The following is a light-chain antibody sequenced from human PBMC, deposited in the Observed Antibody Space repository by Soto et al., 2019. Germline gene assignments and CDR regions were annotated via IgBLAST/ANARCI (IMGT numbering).Light chain of an antibody. J-gene: IGLJ1*01. CDR1: SSNIGGNS. CDR3: GSWDSSLSAYV. Sequence: QSVVTQPPSVSAGPGQKVTISCSGSSSNIGGNSVSWYQQLPGTAPKLLIYDDNKRPSGIPDRFSGSKSGTSATLGITGFQTGDEADYYCGSWDSSLSAYVFGTGTKVTVL. CDR2: DDN. V-gene: IGLV1-51*01.